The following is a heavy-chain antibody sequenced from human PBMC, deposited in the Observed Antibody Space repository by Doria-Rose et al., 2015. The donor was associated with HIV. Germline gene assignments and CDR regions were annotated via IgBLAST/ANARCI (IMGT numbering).Heavy chain of an antibody. Sequence: QVQLQESGPGLVKPSETLSITCSVSGASVSSRGYYWNWIRQVPGKGLESLGYTYYAGTSDYSPSLKSRLNMAVDTSKNQFSLKLSFVTVADTAVYYCARMGSYRELDYWGQGALVIVPA. D-gene: IGHD3-3*01. CDR1: GASVSSRGYY. J-gene: IGHJ4*02. CDR3: ARMGSYRELDY. CDR2: TYYAGTS. V-gene: IGHV4-31*03.